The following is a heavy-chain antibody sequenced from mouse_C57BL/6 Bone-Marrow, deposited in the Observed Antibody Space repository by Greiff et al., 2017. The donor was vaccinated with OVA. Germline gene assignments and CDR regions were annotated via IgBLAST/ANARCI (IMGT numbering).Heavy chain of an antibody. V-gene: IGHV3-6*01. CDR3: ARGEDYGSYFDY. Sequence: DVQLQESGPGLVKPSQSLSLTCSVTGYSITSGYYWNWIRQFPGNKLEWMGYLSYDGSNNYNPSLKNRISITRDTSKKQVFLKLNSVTTEDTATYDCARGEDYGSYFDYWGQGTTLTVSS. CDR1: GYSITSGYY. J-gene: IGHJ2*01. CDR2: LSYDGSN. D-gene: IGHD1-1*01.